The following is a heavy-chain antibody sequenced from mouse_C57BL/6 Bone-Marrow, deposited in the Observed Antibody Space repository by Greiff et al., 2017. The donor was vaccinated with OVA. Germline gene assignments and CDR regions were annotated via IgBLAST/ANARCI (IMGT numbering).Heavy chain of an antibody. Sequence: EVQLVESGGGLVQPKGSLKLSCAASGFTFNTYAMHWVRQAPGKGLEWDARIRSKSSNYATYYADSVKDRFTISRDDSQSMLYLQMNNLKTEDTAMYYCVRRGRYGNYGYFDVWGTGTTVTVSS. CDR2: IRSKSSNYAT. CDR3: VRRGRYGNYGYFDV. D-gene: IGHD2-1*01. V-gene: IGHV10-3*01. J-gene: IGHJ1*03. CDR1: GFTFNTYA.